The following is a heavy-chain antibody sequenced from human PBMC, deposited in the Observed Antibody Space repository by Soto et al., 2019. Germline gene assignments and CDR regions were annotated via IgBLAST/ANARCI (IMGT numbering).Heavy chain of an antibody. CDR1: GFTFSSHA. J-gene: IGHJ4*02. V-gene: IGHV3-33*01. D-gene: IGHD6-19*01. CDR3: ARSAYTSGYYYFDL. Sequence: GGSLRLSCASSGFTFSSHAMHWVRQAPGKGLEWVANIWFDGSNKNYADSVKGRFTISRDNSKNTLFLQVNSLRAEDTAIYYCARSAYTSGYYYFDLWGKGTPVTVSS. CDR2: IWFDGSNK.